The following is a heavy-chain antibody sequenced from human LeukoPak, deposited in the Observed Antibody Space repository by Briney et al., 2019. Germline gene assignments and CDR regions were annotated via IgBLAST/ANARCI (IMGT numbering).Heavy chain of an antibody. D-gene: IGHD3-10*01. CDR2: IYYSGST. CDR3: ARDRIYYGSALDAFDI. J-gene: IGHJ3*02. CDR1: GGSISSYY. Sequence: PSETLSLTCTVSGGSISSYYWSWIRQPPGKGLEWIGYIYYSGSTNYNPSLKSRVTMSVDTSKNQFSLKLSSVTAADTAVYYCARDRIYYGSALDAFDIWGQGTMVTVSS. V-gene: IGHV4-59*12.